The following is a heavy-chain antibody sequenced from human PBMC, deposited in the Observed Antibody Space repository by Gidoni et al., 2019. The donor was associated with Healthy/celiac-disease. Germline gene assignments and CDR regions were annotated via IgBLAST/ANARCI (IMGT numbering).Heavy chain of an antibody. J-gene: IGHJ4*02. Sequence: EVQLFESGGGLVQPGGSLRLSCAGSCFTLSSYAMSWVRQAPGKGLVWVSAISGSGGSTYYADSVKGRFTISRDNSKNTLYLQMNSLRAEDTAVYYCAPSAPGSYGFVVGYWGQGTLVTVSS. CDR3: APSAPGSYGFVVGY. V-gene: IGHV3-23*01. CDR2: ISGSGGST. D-gene: IGHD5-18*01. CDR1: CFTLSSYA.